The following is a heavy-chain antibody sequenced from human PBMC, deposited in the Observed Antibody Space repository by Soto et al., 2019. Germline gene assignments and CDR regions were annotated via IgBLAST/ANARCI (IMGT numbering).Heavy chain of an antibody. CDR1: GDTFSSYA. V-gene: IGHV1-69*12. Sequence: QVQVVQSGAEVKKPGSSMRVSCKASGDTFSSYAVNWVRQAPGQGLEWIGGIIPIFDSANFAPKFQGRVTITADESSSTTYPELSRLRAGDTAVYYCARSRGVGSDYYYYGMDVWGQGTTVTVSS. CDR2: IIPIFDSA. CDR3: ARSRGVGSDYYYYGMDV. D-gene: IGHD3-10*01. J-gene: IGHJ6*02.